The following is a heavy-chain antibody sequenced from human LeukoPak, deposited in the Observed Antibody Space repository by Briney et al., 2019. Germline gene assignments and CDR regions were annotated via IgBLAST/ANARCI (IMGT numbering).Heavy chain of an antibody. CDR1: GGSISSYY. CDR3: ATYTIAAGGYYYFGMDV. Sequence: SETLSLTCTVSGGSISSYYWNWIRQPPGKGLEWIGYIGYSGNTNYNPSLKSRVTISVDTSKNQFSLKLSSVTAADTAVYFCATYTIAAGGYYYFGMDVWGQGTTLTVSS. V-gene: IGHV4-59*08. CDR2: IGYSGNT. D-gene: IGHD6-13*01. J-gene: IGHJ6*02.